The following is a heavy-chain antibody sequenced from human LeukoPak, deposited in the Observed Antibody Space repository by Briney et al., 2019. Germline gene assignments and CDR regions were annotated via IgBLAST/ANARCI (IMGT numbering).Heavy chain of an antibody. CDR1: GFTFSNYP. V-gene: IGHV3-64D*06. CDR3: VRGWRIMDV. CDR2: VNTNGGAT. Sequence: GGSLRLSCSASGFTFSNYPMHWVRQAPGKGLEYVSVVNTNGGATYYADSVKGRSTISRDNSKSTVYLQISSLRGEDTAMYYCVRGWRIMDVWGQGTTVTVSS. D-gene: IGHD5-24*01. J-gene: IGHJ6*02.